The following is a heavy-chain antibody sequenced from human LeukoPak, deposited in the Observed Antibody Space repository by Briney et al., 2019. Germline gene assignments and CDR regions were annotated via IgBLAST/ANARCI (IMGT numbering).Heavy chain of an antibody. CDR2: ISWNSGSI. D-gene: IGHD5-24*01. J-gene: IGHJ4*02. CDR3: AKDDGYNYG. Sequence: GRSLRLSCAASGFTFDDYAMHWVRQAPGKGLEWVSGISWNSGSIGYADSVKGRFTISRDNAKNSLYLQMNSLRAEDTALYYCAKDDGYNYGWGQGTLVTVSS. CDR1: GFTFDDYA. V-gene: IGHV3-9*01.